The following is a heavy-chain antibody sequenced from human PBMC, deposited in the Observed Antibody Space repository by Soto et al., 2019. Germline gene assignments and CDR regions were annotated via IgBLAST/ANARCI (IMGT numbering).Heavy chain of an antibody. CDR3: TRDIGGKGAC. V-gene: IGHV3-74*01. CDR1: GFTFSSYW. J-gene: IGHJ4*02. Sequence: GGSLRLSCAASGFTFSSYWMHWVRQVPGKGLLWVSRIDEYGSTINYADSVKGRFTISRDNARNTLYLEMNSLRAEDTALYYCTRDIGGKGACWGPGTLVTVPS. D-gene: IGHD3-10*01. CDR2: IDEYGSTI.